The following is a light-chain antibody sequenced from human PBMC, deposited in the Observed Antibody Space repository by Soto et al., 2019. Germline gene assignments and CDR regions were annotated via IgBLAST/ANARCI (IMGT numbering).Light chain of an antibody. V-gene: IGLV2-14*01. Sequence: QSALTQPASVSGSPGQSITISCTGTSSDVGAYNYVSWYQQHPGKAPKLLIFDVSSRPSGVSNRFSGSKSGNTASLTISALQADDEADYYCSSYTYRATWVFGGGTKLTVL. J-gene: IGLJ3*02. CDR2: DVS. CDR1: SSDVGAYNY. CDR3: SSYTYRATWV.